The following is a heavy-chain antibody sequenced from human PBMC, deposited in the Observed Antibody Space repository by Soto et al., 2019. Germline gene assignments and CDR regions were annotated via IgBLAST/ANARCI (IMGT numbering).Heavy chain of an antibody. Sequence: ASVKVSCKASGYTFTSYGISWVRQAPGQGLEWMRWISAYNGNTNYAQKLQGRVTMTTDTSTSTAYMELRSLRSDDTAVYYCASSYYYDSSGYTTSWDYWGQGTLVTVSS. J-gene: IGHJ4*02. CDR3: ASSYYYDSSGYTTSWDY. CDR2: ISAYNGNT. D-gene: IGHD3-22*01. V-gene: IGHV1-18*01. CDR1: GYTFTSYG.